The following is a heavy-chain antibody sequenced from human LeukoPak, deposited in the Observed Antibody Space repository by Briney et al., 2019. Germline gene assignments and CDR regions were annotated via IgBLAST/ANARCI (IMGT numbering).Heavy chain of an antibody. D-gene: IGHD6-19*01. CDR1: GGSFSGYY. J-gene: IGHJ4*02. CDR2: INHSGST. V-gene: IGHV4-34*01. CDR3: ARAPYSSGWYGY. Sequence: SETLSLTCAVYGGSFSGYYWSWIRQPPGKGLEWIGEINHSGSTNYNPSLKSRVTISVDTSKNQFSLKLSSVTAADTAVYYCARAPYSSGWYGYWGQGTLVTVSS.